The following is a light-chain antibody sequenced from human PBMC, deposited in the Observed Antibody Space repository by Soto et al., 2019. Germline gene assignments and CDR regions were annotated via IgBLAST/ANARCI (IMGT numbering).Light chain of an antibody. CDR3: QQYVTAPRT. J-gene: IGKJ1*01. Sequence: DIQMTQSPSSLSASVGDIVVITCGASQSISKWLAWYQQKPGKAPEFLIYDASTLESGVPSRFSGSGSGTDFTLTISRLEPEDFAVYFCQQYVTAPRTFGQGTKVDIK. CDR2: DAS. V-gene: IGKV1-5*01. CDR1: QSISKW.